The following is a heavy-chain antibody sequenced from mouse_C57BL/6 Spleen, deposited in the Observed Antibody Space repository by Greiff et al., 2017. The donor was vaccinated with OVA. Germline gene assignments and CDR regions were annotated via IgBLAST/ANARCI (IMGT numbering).Heavy chain of an antibody. D-gene: IGHD2-1*01. Sequence: VQLQQSGAELVKPGASVKISCKASGYAFSSYWMNWVKQRPGKGLEWIGQIYPGDGDTNYNGKFKGKATLTADKSSSTAYMQLSSLTSEDSAVYFCAREMIGYGNSNPFAYWGQGTLVTVSA. CDR3: AREMIGYGNSNPFAY. J-gene: IGHJ3*01. V-gene: IGHV1-80*01. CDR1: GYAFSSYW. CDR2: IYPGDGDT.